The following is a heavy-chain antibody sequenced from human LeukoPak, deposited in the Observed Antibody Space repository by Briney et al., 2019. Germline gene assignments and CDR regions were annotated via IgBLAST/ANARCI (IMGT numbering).Heavy chain of an antibody. V-gene: IGHV3-7*03. CDR2: IKQDGSEK. CDR3: AREGGAGGYFDY. CDR1: GFAFSSYA. D-gene: IGHD3-16*01. Sequence: GGSLRLSCAASGFAFSSYAMGWVRQAPGKGLEWVANIKQDGSEKYFVDSVKGRFTISRDNAKNSLYLQMNSLRAEDTAVYYCAREGGAGGYFDYWGQGTLVTVSS. J-gene: IGHJ4*02.